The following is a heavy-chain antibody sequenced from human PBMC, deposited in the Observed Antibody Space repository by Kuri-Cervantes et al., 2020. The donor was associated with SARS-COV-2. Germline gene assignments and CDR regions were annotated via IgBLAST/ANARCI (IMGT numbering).Heavy chain of an antibody. D-gene: IGHD3-22*01. J-gene: IGHJ6*03. Sequence: GESLKISCAASGFTVSSNYMSWVRQAPGKGLEWVSIIYTGGTTHYADSVKGRFTISRDNAKNSLYLQMNSLRAEDTAVYYCSRTYDSSGSLYYYYYMDVWGKGTTVTVSS. CDR3: SRTYDSSGSLYYYYYMDV. CDR2: IYTGGTT. V-gene: IGHV3-53*01. CDR1: GFTVSSNY.